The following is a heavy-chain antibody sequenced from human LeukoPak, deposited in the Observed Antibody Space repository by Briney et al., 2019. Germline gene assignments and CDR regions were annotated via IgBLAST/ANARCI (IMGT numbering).Heavy chain of an antibody. D-gene: IGHD3-3*01. CDR2: LRYDGSDS. V-gene: IGHV3-30*02. J-gene: IGHJ4*02. CDR1: GFTFRDYG. CDR3: AREGSPILRFLEWSPFDY. Sequence: PGGSLRLSCAASGFTFRDYGMHWVRQAPGKGLEWVSFLRYDGSDSFYADSVKGRFTISRDNSKNTLYLQMNSLRAEDTAVYYCAREGSPILRFLEWSPFDYWGQGTLVTVSS.